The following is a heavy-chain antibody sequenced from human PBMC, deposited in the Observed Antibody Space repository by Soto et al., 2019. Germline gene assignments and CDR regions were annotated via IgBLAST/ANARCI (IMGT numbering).Heavy chain of an antibody. V-gene: IGHV1-46*01. D-gene: IGHD6-13*01. Sequence: PSVKVSCKASGYTFSSYYLDWMRQAPRQGLEWMGIINPSGGTTTYAQKFQGRVTMTRDTSTSTVYMELSSLRSEDTAVYYCARDSLIAAAVFSFDYWGQGTLVTVS. J-gene: IGHJ4*02. CDR2: INPSGGTT. CDR3: ARDSLIAAAVFSFDY. CDR1: GYTFSSYY.